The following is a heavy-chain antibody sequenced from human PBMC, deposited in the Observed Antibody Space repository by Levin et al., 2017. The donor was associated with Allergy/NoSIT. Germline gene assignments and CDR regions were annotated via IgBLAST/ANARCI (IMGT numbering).Heavy chain of an antibody. CDR2: INPKTLRT. Sequence: ASVKVSCKASGYTFTSFFLHWLRQAPGQGLEWMGGINPKTLRTTYAQKFQGRVTVTADTSASTVYMDLSSLRSEDTAVYYCARAQGVESPSWFKVWGQGTLVTVSS. V-gene: IGHV1-46*01. D-gene: IGHD3-3*01. CDR3: ARAQGVESPSWFKV. J-gene: IGHJ4*02. CDR1: GYTFTSFF.